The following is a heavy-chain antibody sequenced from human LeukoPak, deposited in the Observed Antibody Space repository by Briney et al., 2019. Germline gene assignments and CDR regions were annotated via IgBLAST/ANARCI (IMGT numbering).Heavy chain of an antibody. CDR3: TREADYYDSSGYATMIDY. CDR1: GFTFGDYA. J-gene: IGHJ4*02. D-gene: IGHD3-22*01. CDR2: IRSKAYGGTT. Sequence: GGSLRLSCTASGFTFGDYAMSWFRQAPGKGLEWVGFIRSKAYGGTTEYAASVKGRFTISRDDSKSIAYLQMNSLKTEDTAVYYCTREADYYDSSGYATMIDYWGQGTLVTVPS. V-gene: IGHV3-49*03.